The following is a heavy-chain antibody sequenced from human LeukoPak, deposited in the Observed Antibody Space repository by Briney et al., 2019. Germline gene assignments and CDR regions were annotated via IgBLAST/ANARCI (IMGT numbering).Heavy chain of an antibody. CDR2: ISGSGGST. Sequence: GGSLRLSCAASGFTFSSYAMSWVRQAPGKGLEWVSAISGSGGSTYYADSVKGRFTISRDNSKNTLYLQMNSLRAEDTAVYYCAKDSNLFGVVKPSFFDYWGQGTLVTVSS. J-gene: IGHJ4*02. CDR3: AKDSNLFGVVKPSFFDY. D-gene: IGHD3-3*01. CDR1: GFTFSSYA. V-gene: IGHV3-23*01.